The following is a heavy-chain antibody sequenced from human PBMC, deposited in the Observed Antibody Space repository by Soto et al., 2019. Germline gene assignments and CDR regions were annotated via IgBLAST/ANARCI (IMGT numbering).Heavy chain of an antibody. CDR3: AHPRGYGIFDAVDI. D-gene: IGHD4-17*01. J-gene: IGHJ3*02. CDR2: ISSSGEST. V-gene: IGHV3-23*01. CDR1: GFVFSTYA. Sequence: QTGGSLRLSCATSGFVFSTYAMNWVRQAPGKGLEWVSAISSSGESTFYAESVRGRFTIYRDNSFNTLYLQMRSLRPEDTAVYYCAHPRGYGIFDAVDIWGQGTMVTVSS.